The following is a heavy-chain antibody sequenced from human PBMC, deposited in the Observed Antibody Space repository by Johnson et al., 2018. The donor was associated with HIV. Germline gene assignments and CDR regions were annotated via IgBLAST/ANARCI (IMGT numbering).Heavy chain of an antibody. CDR2: ISNDGSFQ. V-gene: IGHV3-30*04. CDR1: GFSISNYA. Sequence: VQLVESVGGVVQPGRSMRLACVTSGFSISNYAMHWVRQAPGKGLEWVAVISNDGSFQYYTDSVKGRFTISRDNSKNTVFLQMNSLRAEDTAFYYCAKDTTFSSSHAFDIWGQGTRVTVSS. J-gene: IGHJ3*02. CDR3: AKDTTFSSSHAFDI. D-gene: IGHD6-6*01.